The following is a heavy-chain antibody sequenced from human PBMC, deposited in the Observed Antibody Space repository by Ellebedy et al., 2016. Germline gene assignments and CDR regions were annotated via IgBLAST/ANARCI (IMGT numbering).Heavy chain of an antibody. Sequence: GESLKISCAASGFTFSDYYMSWIRQAPGKGLEWVSYISSSGSTIYYADSVKGRFTISRDNAKNSLYLQMNSLRAEDTAVYYCARARGYSNYKVGMDVWGQGTTVTVSS. J-gene: IGHJ6*02. CDR1: GFTFSDYY. CDR3: ARARGYSNYKVGMDV. V-gene: IGHV3-11*01. D-gene: IGHD4-11*01. CDR2: ISSSGSTI.